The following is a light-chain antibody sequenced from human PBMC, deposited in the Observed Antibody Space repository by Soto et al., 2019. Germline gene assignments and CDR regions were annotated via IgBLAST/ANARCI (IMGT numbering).Light chain of an antibody. CDR2: GGT. V-gene: IGKV3-20*01. CDR1: QSVSSH. J-gene: IGKJ1*01. Sequence: TVLTQSPGTLSLSPGEGATLSCRASQSVSSHLAWYQQKPGQAPRLLFYGGTSRASGIPDRFIGSGSGTDFTLIITRLEPEDFAVYYCQQYGSSLRTSGQGTKV. CDR3: QQYGSSLRT.